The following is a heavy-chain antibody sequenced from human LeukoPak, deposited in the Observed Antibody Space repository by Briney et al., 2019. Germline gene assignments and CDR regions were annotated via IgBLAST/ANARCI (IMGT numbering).Heavy chain of an antibody. CDR1: GFTFSNYA. Sequence: GGSLRLSCAASGFTFSNYAMSWVRQAPGKGLEWVSGISGSGGSTYYADSVKGRFTISRDNSKKNPYLQMNSLRAEDTALYYCAMLRGVISVDAFDIWGQGTMVTVSS. V-gene: IGHV3-23*01. CDR2: ISGSGGST. D-gene: IGHD3-10*01. CDR3: AMLRGVISVDAFDI. J-gene: IGHJ3*02.